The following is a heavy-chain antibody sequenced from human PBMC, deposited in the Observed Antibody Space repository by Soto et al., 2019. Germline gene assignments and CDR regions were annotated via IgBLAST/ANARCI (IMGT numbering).Heavy chain of an antibody. CDR2: IMPVFPTP. D-gene: IGHD1-1*01. J-gene: IGHJ6*02. CDR1: GGTFSTSA. V-gene: IGHV1-69*12. Sequence: QVQLVQSGAEVKKPGSSVKVSCKASGGTFSTSAISWVRQAPGQGLEWVGGIMPVFPTPDYAQNFQGRVTITADESTTTAYLALTSLRADDTAVDYCARDKDRLQLGGNYYFILDVWGQGTAISVSS. CDR3: ARDKDRLQLGGNYYFILDV.